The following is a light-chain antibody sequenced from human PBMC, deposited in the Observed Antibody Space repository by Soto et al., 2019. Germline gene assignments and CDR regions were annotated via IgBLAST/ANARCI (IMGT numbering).Light chain of an antibody. CDR3: QRYDNWPLT. J-gene: IGKJ4*01. CDR2: GAS. CDR1: QSVDSN. Sequence: EIVMTQSPATLSVSPGERATLSCRASQSVDSNLAWYQQKPGQAPRLLIFGASTRATGIPARFSGSGSGTDFTLTISSLQSEDFGVYFCQRYDNWPLTFGGGTKVEIK. V-gene: IGKV3D-15*01.